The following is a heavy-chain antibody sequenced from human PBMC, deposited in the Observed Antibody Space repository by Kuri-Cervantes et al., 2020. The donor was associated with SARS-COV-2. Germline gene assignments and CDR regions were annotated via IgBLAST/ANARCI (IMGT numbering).Heavy chain of an antibody. CDR1: GFTFSSYA. V-gene: IGHV3-23*01. CDR2: ISGSGGST. Sequence: GESLKISCAASGFTFSSYAMSWVRQAPGKGLEWVSAISGSGGSTYYADSVKGRFTISRDNSKNTLYLQMNSLRVEDTAVYYCAKDREYSSSIGQVDYWGQGTLVTVSS. D-gene: IGHD6-6*01. J-gene: IGHJ4*02. CDR3: AKDREYSSSIGQVDY.